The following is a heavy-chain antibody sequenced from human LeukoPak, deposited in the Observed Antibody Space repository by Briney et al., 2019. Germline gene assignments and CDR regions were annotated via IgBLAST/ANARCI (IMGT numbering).Heavy chain of an antibody. V-gene: IGHV3-7*01. Sequence: SGGSLRLSCAASGFTFSGSWMSWVRQAPGKGLEWVANIKQGGSEKYYVDSVKGRFTISRDNAKNSLYLQMNSLRAEDTAVYYCARGGGSHEYWGQGTLVTVSS. CDR2: IKQGGSEK. D-gene: IGHD2-15*01. CDR1: GFTFSGSW. CDR3: ARGGGSHEY. J-gene: IGHJ4*02.